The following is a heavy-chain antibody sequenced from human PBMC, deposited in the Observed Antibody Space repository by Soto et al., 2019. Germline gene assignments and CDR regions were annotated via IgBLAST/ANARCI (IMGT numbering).Heavy chain of an antibody. V-gene: IGHV1-69*01. D-gene: IGHD2-2*01. CDR3: AYADIVVVPAASRAFDI. J-gene: IGHJ3*02. CDR1: GGTFSSYA. CDR2: IIPIFGTA. Sequence: QVQLVQSGAEVKKPGSSVKVSCKASGGTFSSYAISWVRQAPGQGLEWMGGIIPIFGTANYAQKFQGRVTITADESTSTAYMELSSLISEDTAVYYCAYADIVVVPAASRAFDIWGQGTMVTVSS.